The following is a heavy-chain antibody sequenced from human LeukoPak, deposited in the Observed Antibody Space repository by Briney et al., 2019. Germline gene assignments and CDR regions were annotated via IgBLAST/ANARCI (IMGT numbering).Heavy chain of an antibody. CDR2: IYYSGGT. CDR1: GGSVSSGSYY. D-gene: IGHD5-18*01. CDR3: ARGGGYSYGYAFDI. Sequence: SETLSLTCTVSGGSVSSGSYYWSWIRQPPGKGLEWIGYIYYSGGTNYNPSLKSRVTISIDTSKNQFSLKQSSVTAADTAVFYCARGGGYSYGYAFDIWGKGTMVTVS. J-gene: IGHJ3*02. V-gene: IGHV4-61*01.